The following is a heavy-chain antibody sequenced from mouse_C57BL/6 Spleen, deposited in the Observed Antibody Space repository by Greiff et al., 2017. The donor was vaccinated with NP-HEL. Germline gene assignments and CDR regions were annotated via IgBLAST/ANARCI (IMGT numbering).Heavy chain of an antibody. CDR2: ISSGGSYT. Sequence: EVQGVESGGDLVKPGGSLKLSCAASGFTFSSYGMSWVRQTPDKRLEWVATISSGGSYTYYPDSVKGRFTISRDNAKNTLYLQMSSLKSEDTAMYYCARHTYSNYPYYAMDYWGQGTSVTVSS. V-gene: IGHV5-6*01. D-gene: IGHD2-5*01. CDR3: ARHTYSNYPYYAMDY. CDR1: GFTFSSYG. J-gene: IGHJ4*01.